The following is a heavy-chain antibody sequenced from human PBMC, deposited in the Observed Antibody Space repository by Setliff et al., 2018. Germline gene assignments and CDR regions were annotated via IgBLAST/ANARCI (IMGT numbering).Heavy chain of an antibody. CDR2: ITHRRVT. CDR1: GGSFSDFY. Sequence: SETLSLTCAVYGGSFSDFYWIWIRQPPGEGLEWIGEITHRRVTTYNPSLQSRAAISLDTSKRRFSLKLSSVSAADTAVYYCARGRDVFPVPPYMDVWAEGTTVTVSS. CDR3: ARGRDVFPVPPYMDV. V-gene: IGHV4-34*01. D-gene: IGHD3-10*02. J-gene: IGHJ6*03.